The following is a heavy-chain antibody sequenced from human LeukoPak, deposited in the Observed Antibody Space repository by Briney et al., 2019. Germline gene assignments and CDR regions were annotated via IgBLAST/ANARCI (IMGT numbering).Heavy chain of an antibody. J-gene: IGHJ4*02. CDR1: EYTFSNYA. V-gene: IGHV3-23*01. D-gene: IGHD3-22*01. CDR2: IDSGGGST. Sequence: GGSLRLSCVASEYTFSNYAMSWVRQAPGKGLEWVSSIDSGGGSTYYADSVKGRFTLSRDNSKNTLYLQMNSLRAEDTAIYYCASADGSGYRYYWGQGTLVTVSS. CDR3: ASADGSGYRYY.